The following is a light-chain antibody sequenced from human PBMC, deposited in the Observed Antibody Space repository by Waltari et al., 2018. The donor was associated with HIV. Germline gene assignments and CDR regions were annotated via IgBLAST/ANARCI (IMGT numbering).Light chain of an antibody. Sequence: EIVLTQSPATLSLSPGDRATLSCRASQSVTSLLAWYQQKPGQVPRLLIYDASYRATGIPARFSGSGSGTDFTLSISSLEPDDFAVYYCQQRSSWPLTFGGGTKVEIK. V-gene: IGKV3-11*01. CDR2: DAS. J-gene: IGKJ4*01. CDR3: QQRSSWPLT. CDR1: QSVTSL.